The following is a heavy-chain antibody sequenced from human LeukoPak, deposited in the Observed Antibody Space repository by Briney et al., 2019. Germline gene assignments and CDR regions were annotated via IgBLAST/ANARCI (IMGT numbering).Heavy chain of an antibody. D-gene: IGHD3-22*01. CDR2: ISGNGGST. V-gene: IGHV3-23*01. CDR1: GFTFSSNA. CDR3: ARGGYYDSSGYYPY. J-gene: IGHJ4*02. Sequence: PGGSLRLSCAASGFTFSSNAMSWVRQAPGKGLEWLSAISGNGGSTYYADSVMGRFTISRDNSKNTLYLQMNSLRAEDTAVYYCARGGYYDSSGYYPYWGQGTLVTVSS.